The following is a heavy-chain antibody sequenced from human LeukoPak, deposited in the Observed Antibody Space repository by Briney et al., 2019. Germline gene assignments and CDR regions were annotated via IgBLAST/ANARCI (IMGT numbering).Heavy chain of an antibody. J-gene: IGHJ4*02. CDR1: GASISSYY. CDR2: IHTSGST. CDR3: ARDQYYYDNSGYYRFDS. Sequence: PSETLSLTCTVSGASISSYYWSWIRQPAGKGLEWIGRIHTSGSTNYNPSLKSRVTMSVDTSKNQFSLKLSSVTAADTAVYYCARDQYYYDNSGYYRFDSWGQGTLVTVSS. V-gene: IGHV4-4*07. D-gene: IGHD3-22*01.